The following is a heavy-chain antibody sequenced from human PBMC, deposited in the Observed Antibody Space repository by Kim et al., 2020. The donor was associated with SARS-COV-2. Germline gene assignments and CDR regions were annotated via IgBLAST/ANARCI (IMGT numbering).Heavy chain of an antibody. CDR3: ARGESSGWYEGTVGDAFDI. J-gene: IGHJ3*02. CDR1: GFTFSSYG. D-gene: IGHD6-19*01. CDR2: IWYDGSNK. Sequence: GGSLRLSCAASGFTFSSYGMHWVRQAPGKGLEWVAVIWYDGSNKYYADSVKGRFTISRDNYKNTLYLQMNSLGAEDTAVYYCARGESSGWYEGTVGDAFDIWGQETMVTVSS. V-gene: IGHV3-33*01.